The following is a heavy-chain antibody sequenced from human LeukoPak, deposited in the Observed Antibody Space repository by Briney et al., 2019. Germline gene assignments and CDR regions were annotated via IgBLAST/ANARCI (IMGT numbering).Heavy chain of an antibody. V-gene: IGHV4-34*01. J-gene: IGHJ6*02. D-gene: IGHD2-15*01. CDR2: INHNGDT. CDR1: GGSFSGYY. Sequence: PSETLSLTCAVYGGSFSGYYWTWIRQVPGKGLEWIGEINHNGDTNYNPPLRSRATISVDTSRNQFSLNLTSVTAADTAVYYCARNSWVALKDYFYGLDVWGQGTTVTVSS. CDR3: ARNSWVALKDYFYGLDV.